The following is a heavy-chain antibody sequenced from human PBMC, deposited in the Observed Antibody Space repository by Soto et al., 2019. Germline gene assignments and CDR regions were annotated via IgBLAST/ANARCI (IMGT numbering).Heavy chain of an antibody. CDR3: AKGNTSGWYFFDY. CDR1: GFTFSDCA. J-gene: IGHJ4*02. CDR2: ISGTGRST. D-gene: IGHD6-19*01. Sequence: PGGSLRLSCEASGFTFSDCAMSWVRQAPGKGLEWVSGISGTGRSTFHADSVKDRFTISRDNSKNTVYLQMTSLRAEDTAVYYCAKGNTSGWYFFDYWGQGTLVTVSS. V-gene: IGHV3-23*01.